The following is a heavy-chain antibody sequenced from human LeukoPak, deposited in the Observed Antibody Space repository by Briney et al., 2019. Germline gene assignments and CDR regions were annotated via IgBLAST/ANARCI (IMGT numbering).Heavy chain of an antibody. D-gene: IGHD2-15*01. CDR2: MSSSDDGR. CDR3: AKAPVTSCRGAFCYPFDS. V-gene: IGHV3-23*01. CDR1: VFSFSRYA. J-gene: IGHJ4*02. Sequence: GGSLRLSCATSVFSFSRYAISWVRQAPGKGLEWVSAMSSSDDGRYYAASVRGRFTISRDTSRSTLYPQMNSLRAEAAAVYYCAKAPVTSCRGAFCYPFDSWGQGTLVTVSS.